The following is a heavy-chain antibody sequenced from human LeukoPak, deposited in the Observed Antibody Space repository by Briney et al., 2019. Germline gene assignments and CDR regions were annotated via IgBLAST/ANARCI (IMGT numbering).Heavy chain of an antibody. CDR3: ARATYDSSGYYPEGAFDI. V-gene: IGHV3-20*04. CDR2: INWNGGST. J-gene: IGHJ3*02. D-gene: IGHD3-22*01. CDR1: GFTFDDYG. Sequence: GGSLRLTCAASGFTFDDYGMSWVRQAPGKGLEWVSGINWNGGSTGYADSVKGRFTISRDNAKNSLYLQMNSLRAEDTALYYCARATYDSSGYYPEGAFDIWGQGTMVTVSS.